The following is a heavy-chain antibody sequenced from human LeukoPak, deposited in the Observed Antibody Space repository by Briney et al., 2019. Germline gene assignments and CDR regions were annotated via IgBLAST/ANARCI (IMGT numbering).Heavy chain of an antibody. J-gene: IGHJ4*02. Sequence: SETLSLTCTVSGDSISSSNYYWGWIRQPPGKGLEWIGNIYYTGSTFYNPSLKSRVTISVDTSKNQFSLRLTSVTAADTAVYYCAGTLYGDLPLGFDYWGQGTLVTVSS. V-gene: IGHV4-39*01. CDR2: IYYTGST. D-gene: IGHD4-17*01. CDR3: AGTLYGDLPLGFDY. CDR1: GDSISSSNYY.